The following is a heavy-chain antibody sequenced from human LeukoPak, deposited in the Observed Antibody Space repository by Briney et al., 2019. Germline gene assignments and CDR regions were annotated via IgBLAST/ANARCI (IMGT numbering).Heavy chain of an antibody. CDR1: GFTFRDYW. Sequence: GGSLRLPCAASGFTFRDYWMHWIRHAPGKGLVWVSRIKGDGSHTIYADSVKGRFTISRDNAKNTLYLQMKSLRVEDTALYYCVRDWDHFDFDSWGQGTLVTVSS. D-gene: IGHD1-26*01. CDR2: IKGDGSHT. V-gene: IGHV3-74*01. CDR3: VRDWDHFDFDS. J-gene: IGHJ5*01.